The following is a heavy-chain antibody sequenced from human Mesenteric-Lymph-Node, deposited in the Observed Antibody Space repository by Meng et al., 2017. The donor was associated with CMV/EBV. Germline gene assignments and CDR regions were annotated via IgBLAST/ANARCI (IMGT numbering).Heavy chain of an antibody. V-gene: IGHV3-23*01. Sequence: GGSLRLSCAASGFSFGKYAMGWVRQTPGKGLGWVSAISAPGSTTYYADSAEGRFTISRDNAKNSVYLQMNSLRAEDTAVYYCARGLQRVPAAANFDYWGQGTLVTVSS. CDR1: GFSFGKYA. CDR2: ISAPGSTT. J-gene: IGHJ4*02. D-gene: IGHD2-2*01. CDR3: ARGLQRVPAAANFDY.